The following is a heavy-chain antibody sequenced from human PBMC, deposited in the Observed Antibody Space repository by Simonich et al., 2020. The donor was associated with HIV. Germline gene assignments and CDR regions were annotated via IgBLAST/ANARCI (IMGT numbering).Heavy chain of an antibody. J-gene: IGHJ2*01. V-gene: IGHV1-24*01. CDR2: FDPEVGET. CDR1: GHTLTDLS. D-gene: IGHD3-9*01. CDR3: ATWEVKGTVVTGFTYWFFDL. Sequence: QVQLVQSGAEVKKPGASVKVSCKVFGHTLTDLSMHWGRQAPGKGLEWVGGFDPEVGETIHSQKFQGRVTMTEDTSTDTAYMELSNLRSEDTALYYCATWEVKGTVVTGFTYWFFDLWGRGTLVTVSS.